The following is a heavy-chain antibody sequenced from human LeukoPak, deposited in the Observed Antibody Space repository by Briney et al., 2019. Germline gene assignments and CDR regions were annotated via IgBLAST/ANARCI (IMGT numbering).Heavy chain of an antibody. CDR2: MNPNSGNT. CDR1: GYTSTSYD. Sequence: ASVKVSCKASGYTSTSYDINWVRQATGQGLEWMGRMNPNSGNTGYAQKFQGRVTMTRNTSISTAYMELSSLRSEDTAVYYCARASFYDFWSGYYRTEFDPWGQGTLVTVSS. D-gene: IGHD3-3*01. CDR3: ARASFYDFWSGYYRTEFDP. V-gene: IGHV1-8*01. J-gene: IGHJ5*02.